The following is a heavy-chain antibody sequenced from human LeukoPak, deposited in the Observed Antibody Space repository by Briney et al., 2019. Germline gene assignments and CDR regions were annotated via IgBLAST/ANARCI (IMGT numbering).Heavy chain of an antibody. Sequence: SETLSLTCTVSGYSISSGYYWGWIRQPPRKGLEWIGSIYDSGGTNYNPSLKSRVTISADKSKNQVSLKLTSVTAADTAVYYCARGSHYYDTSGYHYWGQGTLVTVSS. CDR1: GYSISSGYY. V-gene: IGHV4-38-2*02. CDR2: IYDSGGT. D-gene: IGHD3-22*01. J-gene: IGHJ4*02. CDR3: ARGSHYYDTSGYHY.